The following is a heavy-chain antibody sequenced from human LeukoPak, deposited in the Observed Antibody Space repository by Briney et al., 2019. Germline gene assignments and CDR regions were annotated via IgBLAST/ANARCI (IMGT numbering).Heavy chain of an antibody. CDR3: ARTYYDSSGYYPGNAFDI. CDR1: GGSISSSSYY. Sequence: SETLSLTCTVSGGSISSSSYYWGWIRQPPGKGLEWIGSIYYSGSTYYNPSLKSRVTISVDTSKNQFSLKLSSVTAADTAVYYCARTYYDSSGYYPGNAFDIWGQGTMVTVSS. CDR2: IYYSGST. V-gene: IGHV4-39*01. D-gene: IGHD3-22*01. J-gene: IGHJ3*02.